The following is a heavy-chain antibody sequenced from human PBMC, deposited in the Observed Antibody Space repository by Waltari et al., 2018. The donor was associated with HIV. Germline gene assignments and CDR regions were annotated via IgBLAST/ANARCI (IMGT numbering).Heavy chain of an antibody. Sequence: QVHLQESGPGLVKPSETLSLTCTVPGASISTSSYYWGWIRRPPGKGLEWIGSIYDSETSYYNPSLKSRVTMSLDTSRNQFSLKLNSVTAADTAVYYCASDDREYCNDSSCWSFDPWGPGTLVTVSS. CDR2: IYDSETS. CDR1: GASISTSSYY. D-gene: IGHD3-22*01. CDR3: ASDDREYCNDSSCWSFDP. J-gene: IGHJ5*02. V-gene: IGHV4-39*01.